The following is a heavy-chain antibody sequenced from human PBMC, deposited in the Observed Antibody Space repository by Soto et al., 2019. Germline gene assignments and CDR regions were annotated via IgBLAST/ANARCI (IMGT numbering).Heavy chain of an antibody. CDR2: IWYDGSNK. D-gene: IGHD3-16*01. CDR3: AREGGGIGRYYYYYGMDV. J-gene: IGHJ6*02. V-gene: IGHV3-33*01. Sequence: GGSLRLSCAASGFTFSSYGMHWVRQAPGKGLEWVAVIWYDGSNKYYADSVKGRFTISRDNSKNTLYLQMNSLRAEDTAVYYWAREGGGIGRYYYYYGMDVWGQGTTVTVSS. CDR1: GFTFSSYG.